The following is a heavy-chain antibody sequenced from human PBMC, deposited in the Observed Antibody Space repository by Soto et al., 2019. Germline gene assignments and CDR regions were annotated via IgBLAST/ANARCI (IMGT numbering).Heavy chain of an antibody. Sequence: SETLSLTCTVSGGSISSYYWSWIRQPPGKGLEWIGYIYYSGSTNYNPSLKSRVTISVDTSKNQFSLKLSSVTAADTAVYYCARDLAMVGATTFAYGCQGKLVTVSS. V-gene: IGHV4-59*01. CDR1: GGSISSYY. CDR2: IYYSGST. CDR3: ARDLAMVGATTFAY. D-gene: IGHD1-26*01. J-gene: IGHJ4*02.